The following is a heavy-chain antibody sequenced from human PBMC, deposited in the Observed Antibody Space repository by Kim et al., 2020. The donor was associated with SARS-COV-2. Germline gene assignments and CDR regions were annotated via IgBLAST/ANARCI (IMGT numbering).Heavy chain of an antibody. D-gene: IGHD6-19*01. J-gene: IGHJ4*02. Sequence: IGYADSGKGPLTISRDTAKNSLYLQMNSLRAEDTALYYCAKIAVAADGDYWGQGTLVTVSS. V-gene: IGHV3-9*01. CDR3: AKIAVAADGDY. CDR2: I.